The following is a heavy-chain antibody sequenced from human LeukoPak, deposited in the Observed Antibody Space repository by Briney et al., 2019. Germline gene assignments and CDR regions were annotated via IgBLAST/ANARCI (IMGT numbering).Heavy chain of an antibody. J-gene: IGHJ4*02. Sequence: PGGSLRLSCAVSGFNFNNAWMNWVRQTPGKGLEWVGRIKSETDGGTTDYAAPVKGTFTISRDDSENTLYLQMNSLKTEDTAVYYCTRRSSAAGRQYFDYWGQGTLVTVSS. V-gene: IGHV3-15*07. CDR2: IKSETDGGTT. CDR3: TRRSSAAGRQYFDY. D-gene: IGHD6-13*01. CDR1: GFNFNNAW.